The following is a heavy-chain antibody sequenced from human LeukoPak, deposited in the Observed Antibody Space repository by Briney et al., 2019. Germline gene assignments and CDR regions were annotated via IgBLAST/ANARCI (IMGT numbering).Heavy chain of an antibody. CDR1: GGSISSYY. Sequence: SETLSLTCTVSGGSISSYYWSWIRQPAGKGLEWIGRIYTSGSTNYNPSLKSRVTMSVDTSKNQFSLKLSSVTAADTAVYYCARGRNSILSPGDYFDYWGQGTLVTVCS. CDR3: ARGRNSILSPGDYFDY. V-gene: IGHV4-4*07. J-gene: IGHJ4*02. D-gene: IGHD1-14*01. CDR2: IYTSGST.